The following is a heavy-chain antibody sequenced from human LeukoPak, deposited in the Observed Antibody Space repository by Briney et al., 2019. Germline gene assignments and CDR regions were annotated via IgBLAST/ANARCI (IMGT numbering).Heavy chain of an antibody. Sequence: GGSLRLSCAASEFTFSSYSMNWVRQAPGKGLEWVSAISGSGGSTYYADSVKGRFTISRDNSKNTLYLQMNSLRAEDTAVYYCAKAPDYGDYFWFDPWGQGTLVTVSS. V-gene: IGHV3-23*01. CDR2: ISGSGGST. CDR1: EFTFSSYS. D-gene: IGHD4-17*01. J-gene: IGHJ5*02. CDR3: AKAPDYGDYFWFDP.